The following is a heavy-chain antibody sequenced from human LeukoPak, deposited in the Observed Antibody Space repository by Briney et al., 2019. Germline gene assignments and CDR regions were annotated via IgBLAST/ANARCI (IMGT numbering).Heavy chain of an antibody. V-gene: IGHV2-5*01. CDR3: TPRRDWNYFGY. J-gene: IGHJ4*02. Sequence: CGPTLVNPTQTLTLTCTFSGFSLGTSGVGGGWFRQPPGNALEWLALIYWNDDKRYSPPLKSRLTITKYTSKNQVVLTMTNMDPGDTGTYYCTPRRDWNYFGYWGQGTLVTVSS. D-gene: IGHD1-1*01. CDR1: GFSLGTSGVG. CDR2: IYWNDDK.